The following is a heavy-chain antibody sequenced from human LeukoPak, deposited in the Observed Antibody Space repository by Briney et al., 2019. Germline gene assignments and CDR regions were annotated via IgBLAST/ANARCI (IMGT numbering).Heavy chain of an antibody. Sequence: GGSLRLSCAASGFTFSSYAMSWVRQAPGKGLEWVSAISGSGGSTYYADSVKGRFTISRGNSKNTLYLQMNSLRAEDTAVYYCAKDLGDGYNYAQPDPFDYWGQGTLVTVSS. CDR1: GFTFSSYA. D-gene: IGHD5-24*01. CDR2: ISGSGGST. CDR3: AKDLGDGYNYAQPDPFDY. V-gene: IGHV3-23*01. J-gene: IGHJ4*02.